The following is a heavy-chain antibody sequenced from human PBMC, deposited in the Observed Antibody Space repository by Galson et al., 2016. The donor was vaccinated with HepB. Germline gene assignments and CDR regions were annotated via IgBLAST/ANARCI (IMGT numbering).Heavy chain of an antibody. D-gene: IGHD4-17*01. V-gene: IGHV3-9*01. J-gene: IGHJ4*02. CDR2: ISWNSGTI. CDR3: AKDTLDSGEGYFDY. Sequence: SLRLSCAASGFTFDDYAMHWVRQAPGKGLEWVSGISWNSGTIGYADSVKGRFTISRDNAKNSLFLQMNSLRAEDTALYYCAKDTLDSGEGYFDYWGQGILVTVSS. CDR1: GFTFDDYA.